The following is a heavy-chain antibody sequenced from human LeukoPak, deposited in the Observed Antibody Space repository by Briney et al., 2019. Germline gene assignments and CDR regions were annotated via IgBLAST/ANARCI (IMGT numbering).Heavy chain of an antibody. CDR3: ARSPAGANYYLDV. D-gene: IGHD1-14*01. Sequence: GGSLRLSCAASGFTFSSYGMTWVRQAPGKGLEWVSYISSSSSTMYYADPVKGRFTISRDNAKNSLSLQMNSLRAEDTAVYYCARSPAGANYYLDVWGKGTTVTISS. CDR2: ISSSSSTM. CDR1: GFTFSSYG. J-gene: IGHJ6*03. V-gene: IGHV3-48*04.